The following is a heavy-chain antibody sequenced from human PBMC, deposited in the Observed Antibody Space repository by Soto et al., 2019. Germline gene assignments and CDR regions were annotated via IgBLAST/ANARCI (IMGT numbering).Heavy chain of an antibody. CDR2: IYYSGGT. CDR1: GGSISSYY. Sequence: QVQLQESGPGLVKPPETLSLTCTVSGGSISSYYWSWIRQPPGKGLEWIGNIYYSGGTTYNPSLKGXXPXSXXTPKNQVSLKVNSVPAAETGVYFCARFYDNSRFDYWGQGALVTVSS. D-gene: IGHD5-12*01. CDR3: ARFYDNSRFDY. J-gene: IGHJ4*02. V-gene: IGHV4-59*08.